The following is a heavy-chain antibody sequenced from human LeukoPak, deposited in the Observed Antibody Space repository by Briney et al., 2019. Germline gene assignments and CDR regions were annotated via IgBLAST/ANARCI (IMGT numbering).Heavy chain of an antibody. V-gene: IGHV4-34*01. Sequence: ASETLSLTCAVYGGSFSGYYWSWIRQPPGKGLEWIGEINHSGSTNYNPSLKSRVTISVDTSKNHFSLKLSSVTAADTAVYYCARDQGGPTSYWGQGTLVTVSS. CDR1: GGSFSGYY. CDR2: INHSGST. J-gene: IGHJ4*02. D-gene: IGHD3-16*01. CDR3: ARDQGGPTSY.